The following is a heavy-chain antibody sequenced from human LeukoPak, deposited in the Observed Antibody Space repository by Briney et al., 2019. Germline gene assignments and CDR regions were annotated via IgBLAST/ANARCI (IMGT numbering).Heavy chain of an antibody. CDR1: GGSFSGYY. J-gene: IGHJ4*02. V-gene: IGHV4-34*01. CDR2: INHSGST. D-gene: IGHD1-1*01. CDR3: ARGTSTTSPFDY. Sequence: SETLSLTCAVYGGSFSGYYWSWIRQPPGKGLEWIGEINHSGSTNYNPSLKSRVTISVDTSKNQFSLKLSSVTAADTAVYYCARGTSTTSPFDYWGQGTLVTVSS.